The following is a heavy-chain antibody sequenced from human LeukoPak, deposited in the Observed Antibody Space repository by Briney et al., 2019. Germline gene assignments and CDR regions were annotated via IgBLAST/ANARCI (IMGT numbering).Heavy chain of an antibody. CDR1: GFTFSSYS. V-gene: IGHV3-48*01. CDR2: ISSSSSTI. D-gene: IGHD3-10*01. Sequence: GGSLRLSCAASGFTFSSYSMNWVRQAPGKGLEWVSYISSSSSTIYYADSVKGRFTISRDNAKNSLYLQMNSLRAEDTAVYYCARGGPSGSYRFPFDYWGQGTLVTVSS. CDR3: ARGGPSGSYRFPFDY. J-gene: IGHJ4*02.